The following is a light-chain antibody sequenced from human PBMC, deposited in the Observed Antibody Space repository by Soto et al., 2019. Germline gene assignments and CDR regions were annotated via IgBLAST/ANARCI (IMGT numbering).Light chain of an antibody. CDR1: QSVSSN. CDR3: QQYNNWPPIT. Sequence: EIVMTQSPATLSVSPGEGATLSCRASQSVSSNLAWYQQKPGQAPRLLIYAASTRATGIPARFSGSGSGTEFTITISSLQSEDFAVYYCQQYNNWPPITFGGGFQVEIK. CDR2: AAS. V-gene: IGKV3-15*01. J-gene: IGKJ4*01.